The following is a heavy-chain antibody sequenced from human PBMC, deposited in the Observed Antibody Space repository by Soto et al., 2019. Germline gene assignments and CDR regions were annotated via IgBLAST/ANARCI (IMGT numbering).Heavy chain of an antibody. CDR1: GGSIRSGDYY. D-gene: IGHD6-13*01. Sequence: SETLSLTCTVSGGSIRSGDYYWSWIRQTPERGLEWCGYVHYSGNTFYNPSLKSRATIPLDTSRNQFSLNLTSVTAADSAVYYCAREITAADHFDYWGQGALVTVSS. J-gene: IGHJ4*02. V-gene: IGHV4-30-4*01. CDR2: VHYSGNT. CDR3: AREITAADHFDY.